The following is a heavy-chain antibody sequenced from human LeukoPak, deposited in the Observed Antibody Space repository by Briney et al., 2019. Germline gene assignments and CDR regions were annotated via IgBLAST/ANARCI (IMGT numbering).Heavy chain of an antibody. CDR2: MNPNSGNT. CDR1: GYTFTSYD. D-gene: IGHD3-3*01. CDR3: ARAVPVTYYDFWSGYPNYYYYMGV. J-gene: IGHJ6*03. V-gene: IGHV1-8*01. Sequence: ASVKVSCKASGYTFTSYDINWVRQATGQGLEWMGWMNPNSGNTGYAQKFQGRVTMTRNTSISTAYMELSSLRSEDTAVYYCARAVPVTYYDFWSGYPNYYYYMGVWGKGTTVTVSS.